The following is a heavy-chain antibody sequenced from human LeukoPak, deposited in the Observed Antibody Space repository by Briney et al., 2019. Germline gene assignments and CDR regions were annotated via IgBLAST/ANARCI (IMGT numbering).Heavy chain of an antibody. J-gene: IGHJ5*02. CDR3: ARGIAAAGTLPSRFDP. Sequence: SVKVSCKASGGTFSSYAISWVRQAPGQGLEWMGGIIPIFGTANYAQKFQGRVTITTDESTSTAYMELSSLRSEDTAVYYCARGIAAAGTLPSRFDPCGQGTLVTVSS. CDR2: IIPIFGTA. CDR1: GGTFSSYA. D-gene: IGHD6-13*01. V-gene: IGHV1-69*05.